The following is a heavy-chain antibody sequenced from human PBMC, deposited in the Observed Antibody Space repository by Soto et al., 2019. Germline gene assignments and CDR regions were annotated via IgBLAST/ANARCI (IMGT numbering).Heavy chain of an antibody. CDR2: ISSSGSTI. CDR1: GFTFSSYE. Sequence: QPGGSLRLSCAASGFTFSSYEMNWVRQAPGKGLEWVSYISSSGSTIYYADSVKGRFTISRDNAKNSLHLQMNSLRAGDTAVYYCARVQCKPNCLEPKDQEPLVTV. CDR3: ARVQCKPNCLEP. V-gene: IGHV3-48*03. J-gene: IGHJ5*02. D-gene: IGHD2-8*01.